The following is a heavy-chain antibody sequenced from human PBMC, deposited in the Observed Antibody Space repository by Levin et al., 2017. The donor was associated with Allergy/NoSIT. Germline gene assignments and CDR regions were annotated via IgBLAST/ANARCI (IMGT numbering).Heavy chain of an antibody. D-gene: IGHD6-19*01. CDR1: GFTFSSYG. V-gene: IGHV3-30*18. CDR2: ISYDGSNK. CDR3: AKRSSSGWDFDY. Sequence: AGGSLRLSCAASGFTFSSYGMHWVRQAPGKGLEWVAVISYDGSNKYYADSVKGRFTISRDNSKNTLYLQMNSLRAEDTAVYYCAKRSSSGWDFDYWGQGTLVTVSS. J-gene: IGHJ4*02.